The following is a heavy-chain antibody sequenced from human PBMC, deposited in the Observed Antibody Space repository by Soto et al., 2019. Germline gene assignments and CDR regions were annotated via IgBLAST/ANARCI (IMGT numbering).Heavy chain of an antibody. CDR1: GFTFSSYW. V-gene: IGHV3-7*05. CDR3: AREAAIAAAGYYYGMDV. J-gene: IGHJ6*02. D-gene: IGHD6-13*01. Sequence: GGSLRLSCAASGFTFSSYWMSWVRQAPGKGLEWVANIKQDGSEKYYVDSVKGRFTISRDNAKNSLYLQMNSLRAEDTAVYYCAREAAIAAAGYYYGMDVWGQGTTVTVSS. CDR2: IKQDGSEK.